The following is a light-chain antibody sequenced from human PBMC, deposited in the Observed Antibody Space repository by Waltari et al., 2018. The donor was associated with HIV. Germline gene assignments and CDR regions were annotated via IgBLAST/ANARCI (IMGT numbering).Light chain of an antibody. Sequence: SYELTQPPSVSVSPGQTASITCSGDKLGAQYVCWYQQKPGQSPVLVMYQDDRRSSGIPERFSGSNSGNTATLTIRGTQAMDEADYYCQAWDSTTAGVFGTGTKVTVL. CDR3: QAWDSTTAGV. CDR2: QDD. V-gene: IGLV3-1*01. J-gene: IGLJ1*01. CDR1: KLGAQY.